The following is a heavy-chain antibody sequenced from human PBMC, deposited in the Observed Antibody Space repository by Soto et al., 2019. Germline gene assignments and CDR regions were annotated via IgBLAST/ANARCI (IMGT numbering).Heavy chain of an antibody. J-gene: IGHJ6*02. D-gene: IGHD5-18*01. CDR2: IIPIFGTA. Sequence: ASVKVSCKASGGTFSSYAISWVRQAPGQGLEWMGGIIPIFGTANYAQKFQGRVTITADESTSTAYMELSSLRSEDTAVYYCARDRIRLWTNYYYYYGMDVWGQGTTVTVSS. V-gene: IGHV1-69*13. CDR1: GGTFSSYA. CDR3: ARDRIRLWTNYYYYYGMDV.